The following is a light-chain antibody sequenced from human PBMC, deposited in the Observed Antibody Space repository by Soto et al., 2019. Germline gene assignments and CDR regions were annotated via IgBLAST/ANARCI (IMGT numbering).Light chain of an antibody. J-gene: IGLJ2*01. Sequence: QSVLTQPASVSGSPGQSITISCTGTSTDVGGYDFVSWYQHHPHKAPKLIIYGVTNRPSGVSNRFSGSKSGNTASLTIAGLQAADEAHYDCCSYTRNIGAHLIFGGGTKPTVL. CDR2: GVT. CDR3: CSYTRNIGAHLI. V-gene: IGLV2-14*01. CDR1: STDVGGYDF.